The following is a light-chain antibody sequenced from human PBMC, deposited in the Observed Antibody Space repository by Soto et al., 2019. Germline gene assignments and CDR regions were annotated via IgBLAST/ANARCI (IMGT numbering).Light chain of an antibody. J-gene: IGKJ3*01. V-gene: IGKV3-11*01. Sequence: EIVLTQSPATLSLSPGERATLSCRASQSVSSYLAWYQQKPGQAPRLLIYDASNRVTGIPARFSGSGSGTDFTLTISSLAPEDFAVYYCQQRSNWQFTFGPGTKVDIK. CDR3: QQRSNWQFT. CDR2: DAS. CDR1: QSVSSY.